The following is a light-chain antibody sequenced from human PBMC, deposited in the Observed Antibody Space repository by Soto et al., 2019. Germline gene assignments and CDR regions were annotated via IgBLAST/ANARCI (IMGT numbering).Light chain of an antibody. Sequence: QSVLTQPPSVSAAPEQKVTIPCSGGSSNIGSNDVCWYQQVPGTAPKVLIYDNNKRPSGIPDRFSGSKSGTSATLGISGLQTGDEADYYCGTWHSDSYVFGSGTKVTVL. V-gene: IGLV1-51*01. CDR1: SSNIGSND. CDR2: DNN. CDR3: GTWHSDSYV. J-gene: IGLJ1*01.